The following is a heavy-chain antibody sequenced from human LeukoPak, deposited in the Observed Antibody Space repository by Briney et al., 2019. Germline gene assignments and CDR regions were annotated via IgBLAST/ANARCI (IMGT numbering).Heavy chain of an antibody. D-gene: IGHD4-11*01. CDR1: GFTFSSYG. CDR3: AKTPYSNYGGYLDY. V-gene: IGHV3-30*18. J-gene: IGHJ4*02. Sequence: GGSLRLSCAASGFTFSSYGMHWVRQAPGKGLEWVAVISYDGSSKYHADSVKGRFTISRDNSKDTLYLQLNSLRAEDTAVYYCAKTPYSNYGGYLDYWGQGTLVTVSS. CDR2: ISYDGSSK.